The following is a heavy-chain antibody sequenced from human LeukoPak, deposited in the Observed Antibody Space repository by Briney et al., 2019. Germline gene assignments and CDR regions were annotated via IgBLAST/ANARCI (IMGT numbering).Heavy chain of an antibody. V-gene: IGHV3-21*01. J-gene: IGHJ6*02. CDR2: ISDRSNYI. CDR3: ARMSCSSTCCYGYYYYGMDV. D-gene: IGHD2-2*01. Sequence: PGGSLRLSCAAAGFTFSSYSMNWVRQAPGKGLEWVSSISDRSNYIYYADSVKGRFTISRDNAKNSLYLQMNSLRAEDTAVYYCARMSCSSTCCYGYYYYGMDVWGQGTTVTVSS. CDR1: GFTFSSYS.